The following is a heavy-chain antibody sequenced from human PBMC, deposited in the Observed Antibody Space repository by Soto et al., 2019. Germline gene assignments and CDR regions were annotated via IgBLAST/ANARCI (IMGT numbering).Heavy chain of an antibody. CDR1: GFSLTTSGVG. V-gene: IGHV2-5*02. CDR2: IYWDDDK. CDR3: AHRLAYGSGSDYFDY. J-gene: IGHJ4*02. Sequence: QITLKESGPTLVKPTQTLTLTCSFSGFSLTTSGVGVGWIRQPPGKALEWLGLIYWDDDKRYSPSLTSRLTITRDTCKNLVVLTMTNMDPVDTATYYCAHRLAYGSGSDYFDYWGQGTLVTVSS. D-gene: IGHD3-10*01.